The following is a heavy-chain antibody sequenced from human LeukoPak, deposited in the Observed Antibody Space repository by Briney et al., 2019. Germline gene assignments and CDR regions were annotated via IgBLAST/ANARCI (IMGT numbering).Heavy chain of an antibody. CDR2: ISGSGGST. Sequence: PGGSLRLSRAASGFTFSSYAMSWVRQAPGKGLEWVSAISGSGGSTYYADSVKGRFTISRDNAKNSLYLQMNSLRAEDTAVYYCAKVEYSSSWYVGYWGQGTLVTVSS. CDR1: GFTFSSYA. J-gene: IGHJ4*02. CDR3: AKVEYSSSWYVGY. D-gene: IGHD6-13*01. V-gene: IGHV3-23*01.